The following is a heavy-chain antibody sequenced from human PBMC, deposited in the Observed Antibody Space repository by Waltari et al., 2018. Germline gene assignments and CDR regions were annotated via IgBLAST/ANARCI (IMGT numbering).Heavy chain of an antibody. Sequence: QVQLVQSGAEVKKPGASVKVSCKASGYTFTSYGISWVRQAPGQGLEWMGWISAYNGNTNYAQKLQGRVTMTTDTSTSTASMELRSLRSDDTAVYYCARDRGSWYWGGDAFDIWGQGTMVTVSS. D-gene: IGHD6-13*01. J-gene: IGHJ3*02. CDR1: GYTFTSYG. CDR2: ISAYNGNT. V-gene: IGHV1-18*01. CDR3: ARDRGSWYWGGDAFDI.